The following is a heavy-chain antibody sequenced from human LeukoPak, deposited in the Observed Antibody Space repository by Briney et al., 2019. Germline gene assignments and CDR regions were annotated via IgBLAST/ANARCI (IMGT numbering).Heavy chain of an antibody. CDR3: AREEGPGYSSGWYYFDY. D-gene: IGHD6-19*01. V-gene: IGHV4-59*01. J-gene: IGHJ4*02. CDR1: GGSISSYY. CDR2: IYYSGST. Sequence: PSDTLSLTCTVSGGSISSYYWSWIRQPPGKGLEWIRYIYYSGSTNYNPSLKSRVTISVDTSKNQFSLKLSSVAAADTAVYYCAREEGPGYSSGWYYFDYWGQGTLVTVSS.